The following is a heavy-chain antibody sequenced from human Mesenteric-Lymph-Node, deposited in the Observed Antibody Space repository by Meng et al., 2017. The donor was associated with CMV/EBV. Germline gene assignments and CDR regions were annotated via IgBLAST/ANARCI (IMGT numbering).Heavy chain of an antibody. Sequence: YGISWVRQAPGQGLEWMGWISAYNGNTNYAQKLQGRVTMTTDTSTSTAYMELRSLRSDDTAVYYCARDLAGGYCSSTSCYLSYVDYWGQGTLVTVSS. D-gene: IGHD2-2*01. CDR1: YG. J-gene: IGHJ4*02. V-gene: IGHV1-18*01. CDR3: ARDLAGGYCSSTSCYLSYVDY. CDR2: ISAYNGNT.